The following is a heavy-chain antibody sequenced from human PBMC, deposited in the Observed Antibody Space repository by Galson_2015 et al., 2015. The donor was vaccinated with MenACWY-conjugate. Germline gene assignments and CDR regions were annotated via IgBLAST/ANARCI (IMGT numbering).Heavy chain of an antibody. V-gene: IGHV4-59*03. D-gene: IGHD4/OR15-4a*01. CDR1: GGSLSDSY. CDR3: AGAAVSGTMFGS. CDR2: IHYSGST. J-gene: IGHJ5*01. Sequence: SEPLSLTCSVSGGSLSDSYWKWIRQPPGEGLEWIGHIHYSGSTNYNPSLKSRVLISIDTSKNQFSLRLSSVTTADTAVYFCAGAAVSGTMFGSWGQGALVTVSS.